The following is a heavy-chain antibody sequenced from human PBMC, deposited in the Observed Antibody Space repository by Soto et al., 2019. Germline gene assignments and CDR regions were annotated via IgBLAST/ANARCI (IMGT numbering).Heavy chain of an antibody. CDR2: IYPGDSDT. V-gene: IGHV5-51*01. Sequence: PGESLKISCKGSGYSFTSYWIGWVRQMPGKGLEWMGIIYPGDSDTRYSPSFQGQVTISADKSISTAYLQWSSLKASDTAMYYCARDIYEWFGGNDAFDIWGQGTMVTVSS. CDR3: ARDIYEWFGGNDAFDI. CDR1: GYSFTSYW. J-gene: IGHJ3*02. D-gene: IGHD3-10*01.